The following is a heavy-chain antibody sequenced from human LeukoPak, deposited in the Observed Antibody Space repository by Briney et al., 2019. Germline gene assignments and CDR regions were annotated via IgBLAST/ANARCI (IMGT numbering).Heavy chain of an antibody. V-gene: IGHV5-51*01. Sequence: ASGYDFINYWITCVRRLPGKGREWMGMINTGDSATKYSPSLQGQVTISVDKSIGTASLQRSSLTASDTAIYDCATARGYCAGGRCFVQLFDPWGQGTLLTV. CDR3: ATARGYCAGGRCFVQLFDP. CDR1: GYDFINYW. CDR2: INTGDSAT. D-gene: IGHD2-8*02. J-gene: IGHJ5*02.